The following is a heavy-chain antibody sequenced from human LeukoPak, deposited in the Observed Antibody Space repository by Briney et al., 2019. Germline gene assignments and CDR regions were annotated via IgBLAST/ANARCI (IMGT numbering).Heavy chain of an antibody. J-gene: IGHJ4*02. CDR1: GFTFSSYA. V-gene: IGHV3-23*01. CDR3: AQDLGLAAAGKLFDY. CDR2: ISGSGGST. D-gene: IGHD6-13*01. Sequence: GGSLRLSCAASGFTFSSYAMSWVRQAPGKGLEWVSAISGSGGSTYYADPVKGRFTISRDNSKNTLYLQMNSLRAEDTAVYYCAQDLGLAAAGKLFDYWGQGTLVTVSS.